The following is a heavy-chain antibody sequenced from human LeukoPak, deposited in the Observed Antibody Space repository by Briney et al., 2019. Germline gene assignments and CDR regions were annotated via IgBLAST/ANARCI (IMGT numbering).Heavy chain of an antibody. CDR1: GFTFSSYW. Sequence: PGGSLRLSCAASGFTFSSYWMSWVRQAPGKGLEWVANIKQDGSEKYYVDSVKGRFTISRDNAKNSLYLQMNSLRAEDTAVYYCARETLDCSSTSCYYYYMDVWGKGTTVTVSS. J-gene: IGHJ6*03. V-gene: IGHV3-7*01. CDR3: ARETLDCSSTSCYYYYMDV. D-gene: IGHD2-2*01. CDR2: IKQDGSEK.